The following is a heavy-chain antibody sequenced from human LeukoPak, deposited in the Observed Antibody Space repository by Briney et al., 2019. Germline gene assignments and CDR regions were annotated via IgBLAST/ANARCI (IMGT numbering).Heavy chain of an antibody. CDR1: GYTFTIYY. CDR2: INPNDGTT. V-gene: IGHV1-46*01. Sequence: ASVKVSCKASGYTFTIYYVQWVRQAPGQGLEWMGIINPNDGTTSYAQKFQGRVTMTRDTGTSTVYMELSSLRSEDTAVYYCARAQYNDRGPDYWGQGTLVTVSS. CDR3: ARAQYNDRGPDY. J-gene: IGHJ4*02. D-gene: IGHD3-22*01.